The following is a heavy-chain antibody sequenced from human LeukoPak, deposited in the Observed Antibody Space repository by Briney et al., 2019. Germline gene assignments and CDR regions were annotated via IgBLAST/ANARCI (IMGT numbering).Heavy chain of an antibody. CDR3: VRDALAPRRDFDF. Sequence: PVGSLRLSCTASGFTFSNHWMHWVRQAPGKGLVWVSRIKTDGSSTTYADSVKGRFTISRDNANNTLYLQMTSLRAEDTAVYYCVRDALAPRRDFDFWGQGTLVTVSS. J-gene: IGHJ4*02. CDR1: GFTFSNHW. CDR2: IKTDGSST. V-gene: IGHV3-74*01. D-gene: IGHD6-6*01.